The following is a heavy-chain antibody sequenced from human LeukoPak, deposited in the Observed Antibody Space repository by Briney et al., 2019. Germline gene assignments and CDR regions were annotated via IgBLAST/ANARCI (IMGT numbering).Heavy chain of an antibody. CDR3: ASDRIAAAGTGYYYYYYGMDV. D-gene: IGHD6-13*01. Sequence: PSETLSLTCTVSGGSISSSSYYWGWICQPPGKGLEWIGSIYYSGSTYYNPSLKSRVTISVDTSKNQFSLKLSSVTAADTAVYYCASDRIAAAGTGYYYYYYGMDVWGQGTTVTVSS. CDR2: IYYSGST. CDR1: GGSISSSSYY. V-gene: IGHV4-39*01. J-gene: IGHJ6*02.